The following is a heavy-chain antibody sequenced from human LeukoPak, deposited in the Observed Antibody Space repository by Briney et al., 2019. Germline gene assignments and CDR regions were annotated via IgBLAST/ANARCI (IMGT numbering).Heavy chain of an antibody. D-gene: IGHD3-22*01. CDR2: IYYSGST. CDR3: ARERYYDSSGYIGGAFDI. CDR1: GGSISSYY. J-gene: IGHJ3*02. V-gene: IGHV4-59*06. Sequence: SETLSLTCTVSGGSISSYYWSWIRQPPGKGLEWIGYIYYSGSTYYSPSLKSRVTISVDTSKNQFSLKLSSVTAADTAVYYCARERYYDSSGYIGGAFDIWGQGTMVTVSS.